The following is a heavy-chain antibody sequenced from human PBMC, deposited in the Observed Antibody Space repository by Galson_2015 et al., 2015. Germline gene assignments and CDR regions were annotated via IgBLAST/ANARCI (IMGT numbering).Heavy chain of an antibody. CDR1: GFSFSTYS. D-gene: IGHD2-2*03. Sequence: SLRLSCAASGFSFSTYSMHWVRQAPGKGLEWVSYISSSSSYIYYTDSVKGRFTISRDNAKNSLYLQMNSLRAEDTAVYYCAKVDIVVVPAANFDYWGQGTLVTVSS. CDR3: AKVDIVVVPAANFDY. J-gene: IGHJ4*02. V-gene: IGHV3-21*05. CDR2: ISSSSSYI.